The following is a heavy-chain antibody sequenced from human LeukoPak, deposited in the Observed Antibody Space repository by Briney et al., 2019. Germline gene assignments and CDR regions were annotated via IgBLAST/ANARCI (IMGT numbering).Heavy chain of an antibody. D-gene: IGHD2/OR15-2a*01. J-gene: IGHJ6*02. V-gene: IGHV3-30*18. CDR2: ISYDGSNQ. CDR1: GFTFSSYG. Sequence: GGSLRLSCAASGFTFSSYGIHWVRQAPGKGLEWVAVISYDGSNQYYADSVKGRFTVSRDNSKNTPFLQMNSLRAEDTAVYYCAQDINYCTTTSCPPNYYYYFGMDVWGQGTTVTVSS. CDR3: AQDINYCTTTSCPPNYYYYFGMDV.